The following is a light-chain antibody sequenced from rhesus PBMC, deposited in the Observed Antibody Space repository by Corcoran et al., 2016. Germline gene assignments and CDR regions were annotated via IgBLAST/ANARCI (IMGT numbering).Light chain of an antibody. Sequence: DIQMTQSPSSLSASVGDRVTITCRASQGITDDLAWYQQKPGETPKLLIFEASTLQSGIPSRFSGGGSGTDFTLTITSLQSEDFATYYCQHYSTIPYTFGQGTKVEIK. CDR2: EAS. CDR1: QGITDD. J-gene: IGKJ2*01. V-gene: IGKV1-25*01. CDR3: QHYSTIPYT.